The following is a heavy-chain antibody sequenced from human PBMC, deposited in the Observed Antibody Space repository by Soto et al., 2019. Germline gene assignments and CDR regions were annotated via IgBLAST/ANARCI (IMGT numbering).Heavy chain of an antibody. J-gene: IGHJ4*02. CDR3: AKDTTGGYFDY. Sequence: GGSLRLSCADSGFTFSVYWMSWVRQAPGKGLEWVANIKQDGTQKNFADSVRGRFTISRDNSKNSLYLQMNSLRADDTAVYYCAKDTTGGYFDYWGQGTLVTVSS. CDR2: IKQDGTQK. D-gene: IGHD2-8*02. CDR1: GFTFSVYW. V-gene: IGHV3-7*01.